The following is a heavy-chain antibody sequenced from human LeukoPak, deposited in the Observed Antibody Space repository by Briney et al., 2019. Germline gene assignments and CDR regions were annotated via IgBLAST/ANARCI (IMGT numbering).Heavy chain of an antibody. J-gene: IGHJ5*02. D-gene: IGHD3-10*01. CDR1: GYSISSAYY. Sequence: SETLSLTCTVSGYSISSAYYWGWIRQPPGKGLEWIGSIYHSGSTYYNPSLRSRVTISVDTSKNQFSLKLSSVTAADTAVYYCARDPKGKITMGYNWFDPWGQGTLVTVSS. CDR2: IYHSGST. V-gene: IGHV4-38-2*02. CDR3: ARDPKGKITMGYNWFDP.